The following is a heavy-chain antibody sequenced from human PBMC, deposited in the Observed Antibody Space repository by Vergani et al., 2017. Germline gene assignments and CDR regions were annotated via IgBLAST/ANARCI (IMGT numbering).Heavy chain of an antibody. CDR2: ISGSGGIT. Sequence: EVQLLESGGGLVQPGGPLRSSWAASGFPFSSYAMSWVRRAPGKGLEWVSSISGSGGITSYADSVRGRFTISRDNSKNTLYRQMNSLRAEDTAVYYCATGSSTSGLSLADYCYMAVWGKGTTVTVSS. CDR3: ATGSSTSGLSLADYCYMAV. V-gene: IGHV3-23*01. CDR1: GFPFSSYA. J-gene: IGHJ6*03. D-gene: IGHD2-2*01.